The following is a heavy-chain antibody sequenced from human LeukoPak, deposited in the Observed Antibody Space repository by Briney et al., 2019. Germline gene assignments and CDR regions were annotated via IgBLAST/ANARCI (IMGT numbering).Heavy chain of an antibody. J-gene: IGHJ5*02. CDR1: GDSVSSGSYY. Sequence: PSETLSLTCTVSGDSVSSGSYYWSWIRQPPGKGLEWIGYIYYSGSTNYNPSLKSRVTISVDTSKNQFSLKLSSVTAADTAVYYCATYGYSSSWYWFDPWGQGTLVTVSS. V-gene: IGHV4-61*01. CDR2: IYYSGST. D-gene: IGHD6-13*01. CDR3: ATYGYSSSWYWFDP.